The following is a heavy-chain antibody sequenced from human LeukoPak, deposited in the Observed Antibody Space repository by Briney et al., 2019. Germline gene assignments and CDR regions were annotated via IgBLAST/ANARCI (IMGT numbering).Heavy chain of an antibody. CDR3: ARGVALYSSSWYFNYYFDY. D-gene: IGHD6-13*01. J-gene: IGHJ4*02. CDR1: GYTFTSYG. CDR2: ISAYNGNT. Sequence: AASVKVSCKASGYTFTSYGISWVRQAPGQGLEWMGWISAYNGNTNYAQKLQGRVTMTTDTSTSTAYMELRSLRSDDTAVYYCARGVALYSSSWYFNYYFDYWGQGTLVTVSS. V-gene: IGHV1-18*01.